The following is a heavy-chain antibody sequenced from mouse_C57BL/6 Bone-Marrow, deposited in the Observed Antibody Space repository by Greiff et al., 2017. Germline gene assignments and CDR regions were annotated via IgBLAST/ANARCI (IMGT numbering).Heavy chain of an antibody. V-gene: IGHV5-9-1*02. CDR1: GFTFSSYA. D-gene: IGHD2-4*01. CDR3: TRDRPNYDGFDY. Sequence: EVKLVESGEGLVKPGGSLKLSCAASGFTFSSYAMSWVRQTPEKRLEWVAYISSGGDYIYYADTVKGRFTISRDNARNTLYLQMSSLKSEDTAMYYCTRDRPNYDGFDYWGQGTTLTVSS. J-gene: IGHJ2*01. CDR2: ISSGGDYI.